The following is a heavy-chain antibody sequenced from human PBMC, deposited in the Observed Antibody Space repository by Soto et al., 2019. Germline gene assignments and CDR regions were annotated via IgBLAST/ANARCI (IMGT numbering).Heavy chain of an antibody. J-gene: IGHJ6*02. CDR1: GGTFSSYA. CDR2: IIPIFGTA. CDR3: ARERTPAIAAAGSDV. Sequence: ASVKVSCKASGGTFSSYAISWVRQAPGQGLEWMGGIIPIFGTANYAQKFQGRVTITADESTSTAYMELSSLRSEDTAVYYCARERTPAIAAAGSDVWGQGTTVTASS. D-gene: IGHD6-13*01. V-gene: IGHV1-69*13.